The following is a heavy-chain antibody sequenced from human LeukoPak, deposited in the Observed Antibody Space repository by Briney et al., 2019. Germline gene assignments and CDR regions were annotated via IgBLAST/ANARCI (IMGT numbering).Heavy chain of an antibody. CDR2: IKSNPDGGTT. CDR3: TTANGYSGYHSPWD. Sequence: KTGGSLRLSCAAPGFIFSNTWMSWVRQAPGKGLEWVGHIKSNPDGGTTDYAAPVKGRFTISRDDSRDTLFLQMNSLKTEDTAVYFCTTANGYSGYHSPWDWGQGTLVTVSS. V-gene: IGHV3-15*01. D-gene: IGHD5-12*01. CDR1: GFIFSNTW. J-gene: IGHJ4*02.